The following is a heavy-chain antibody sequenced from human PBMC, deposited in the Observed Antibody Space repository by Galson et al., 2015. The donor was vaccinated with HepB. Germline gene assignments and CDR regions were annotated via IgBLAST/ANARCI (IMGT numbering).Heavy chain of an antibody. D-gene: IGHD2-21*02. J-gene: IGHJ3*02. V-gene: IGHV3-21*01. CDR2: ISSSSSYI. CDR3: AVTATHDDAFDI. CDR1: GFTFSSYS. Sequence: SLRLSCAASGFTFSSYSMNWVRQAPGKGLEWVSSISSSSSYIYYADSVKGRFTISRDNAKNSLYLQMNSLRAEDTAVYYCAVTATHDDAFDIWGQGTMVTVSS.